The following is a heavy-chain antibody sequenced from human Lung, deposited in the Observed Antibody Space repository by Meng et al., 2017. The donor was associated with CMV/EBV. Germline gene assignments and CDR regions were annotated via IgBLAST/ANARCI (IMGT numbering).Heavy chain of an antibody. CDR1: GFTFSSYD. J-gene: IGHJ4*02. CDR3: ARVWGKGSGYDFDL. D-gene: IGHD5-12*01. Sequence: GEXXKISCAASGFTFSSYDMSWVRQAPGKGLEWVSSISTGGRDLYYADSVKGRFTISRDNAKNSLYLQMNSLRAEDTAVYFCARVWGKGSGYDFDLWGQGXPVTVSS. CDR2: ISTGGRDL. V-gene: IGHV3-21*01.